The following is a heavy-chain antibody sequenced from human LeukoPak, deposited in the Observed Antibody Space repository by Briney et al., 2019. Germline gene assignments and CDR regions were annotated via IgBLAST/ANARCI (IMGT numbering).Heavy chain of an antibody. Sequence: PGGPLRLSCAVSGFTFSNYMMHWVRQAPGKGLVWVSRIKSDGITITYADSVKGRFTISRDNAKNTLYLQMNSLRAEDTAVYYCLGDLTWSLDWWAQGPLATVSS. CDR1: GFTFSNYM. J-gene: IGHJ4*02. V-gene: IGHV3-74*01. D-gene: IGHD1-1*01. CDR3: LGDLTWSLDW. CDR2: IKSDGITI.